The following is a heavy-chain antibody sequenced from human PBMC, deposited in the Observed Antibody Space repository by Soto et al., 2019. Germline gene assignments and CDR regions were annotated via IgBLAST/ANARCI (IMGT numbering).Heavy chain of an antibody. J-gene: IGHJ3*02. Sequence: PSETLSLTCTVSGGSISSYYWSWIRQPPGKGLEWIGYIYYSGSTNYNPSLKSRVTISVDTSKNQFSLKLSSVTAADTAVYYCASLLGRYGDYDAFDIWGKGTMVTVSS. CDR2: IYYSGST. CDR1: GGSISSYY. CDR3: ASLLGRYGDYDAFDI. D-gene: IGHD4-17*01. V-gene: IGHV4-59*01.